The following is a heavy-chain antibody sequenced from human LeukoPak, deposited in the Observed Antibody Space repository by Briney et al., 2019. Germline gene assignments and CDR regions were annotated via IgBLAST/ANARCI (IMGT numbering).Heavy chain of an antibody. CDR3: AKDLSTYYDILTGLEY. CDR1: GFTFSTYA. D-gene: IGHD3-9*01. Sequence: GGSLRLSCAVSGFTFSTYAMSWVRQAPGKGLEWVSAISGSDDSTYYADSVEGRFTISRDNSENTVYLQMISLRGEDTAVYYCAKDLSTYYDILTGLEYWGQGTLVTVSS. J-gene: IGHJ4*02. V-gene: IGHV3-23*01. CDR2: ISGSDDST.